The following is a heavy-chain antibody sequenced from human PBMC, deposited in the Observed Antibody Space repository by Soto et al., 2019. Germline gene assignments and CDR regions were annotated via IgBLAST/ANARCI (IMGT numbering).Heavy chain of an antibody. CDR2: INAGNGNT. D-gene: IGHD6-13*01. Sequence: ASVKVSCKASGYTFTSYAMHWVRQAPGQRLEWMGWINAGNGNTKYSQKFQGRVTITRDTSASTAYMELSSLRPEDTAVYYCARYRYSSSWYAGYNWFDPWGQGTLVTVSS. J-gene: IGHJ5*02. CDR3: ARYRYSSSWYAGYNWFDP. V-gene: IGHV1-3*01. CDR1: GYTFTSYA.